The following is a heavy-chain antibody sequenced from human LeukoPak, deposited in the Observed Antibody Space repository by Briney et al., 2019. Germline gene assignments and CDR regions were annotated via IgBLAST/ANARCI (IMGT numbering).Heavy chain of an antibody. J-gene: IGHJ5*02. Sequence: SGPTLVNPTQTLTLTCTFSGFSLSTSGMCVSWIRQPPGKALEWLALIDWDDDKYYSTSLKTRLTISKDTSKNQVVLTMTNMDPVDTATYYCTRTSGWYDRDWFDPWGQGTLVTVSS. V-gene: IGHV2-70*01. D-gene: IGHD6-19*01. CDR3: TRTSGWYDRDWFDP. CDR2: IDWDDDK. CDR1: GFSLSTSGMC.